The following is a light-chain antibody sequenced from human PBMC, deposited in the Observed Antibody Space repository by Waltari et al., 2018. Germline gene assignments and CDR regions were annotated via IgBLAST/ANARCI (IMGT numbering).Light chain of an antibody. CDR3: QQRSNWLLT. Sequence: EIVLTQSPATLSLSPGERATLSCRASQSVSSYLACYQQKPGQAPRLLLYDASNRATGIPARFSGSGSGTDFTLTISSLEPEDFAVYYCQQRSNWLLTFGGGTKVEI. V-gene: IGKV3-11*01. CDR2: DAS. J-gene: IGKJ4*01. CDR1: QSVSSY.